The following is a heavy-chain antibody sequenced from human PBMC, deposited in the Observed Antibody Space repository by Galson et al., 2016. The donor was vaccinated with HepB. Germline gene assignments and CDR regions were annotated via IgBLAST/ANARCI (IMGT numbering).Heavy chain of an antibody. V-gene: IGHV3-30*04. CDR3: VRDPRGELPDAGDYHYGLDV. CDR1: GFTFHTFT. J-gene: IGHJ6*02. D-gene: IGHD1-26*01. CDR2: ISYDGGNK. Sequence: SLRLSCAASGFTFHTFTMHWVRQAPGKGLEWVAVISYDGGNKYYRDSVKGRFTISRDNSKNTLSLQMSSLSPEDTAVYYCVRDPRGELPDAGDYHYGLDVWGQGTTVTVSS.